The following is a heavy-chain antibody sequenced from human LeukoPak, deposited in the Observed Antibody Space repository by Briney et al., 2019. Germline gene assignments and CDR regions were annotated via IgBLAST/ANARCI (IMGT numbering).Heavy chain of an antibody. D-gene: IGHD3-3*01. CDR1: GYTFTNSG. J-gene: IGHJ4*02. Sequence: ASVKVSCKASGYTFTNSGISWGRQAPGQGLEWMGWISAYNGNTNFAQNLRDRLTMTTDTSTTTVYMELRSLRSDDTAVYYCVRDFWSGYLDRHALKIDSWGQGTLVTVSS. CDR3: VRDFWSGYLDRHALKIDS. CDR2: ISAYNGNT. V-gene: IGHV1-18*01.